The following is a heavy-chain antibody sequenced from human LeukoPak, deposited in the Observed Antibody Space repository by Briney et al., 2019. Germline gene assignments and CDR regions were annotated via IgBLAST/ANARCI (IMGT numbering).Heavy chain of an antibody. V-gene: IGHV4-34*01. CDR1: GGSLSDYY. CDR3: ARVYDSRGSYLAY. J-gene: IGHJ4*02. Sequence: SETLSLTCAVYGGSLSDYYWTWIRQPPGKGLEWIGEINHSGSTNYNPSLKSRVTLSADTSKSQFSLKVNSVTAADTAVYYCARVYDSRGSYLAYWGQGTLVTVSS. CDR2: INHSGST. D-gene: IGHD3-22*01.